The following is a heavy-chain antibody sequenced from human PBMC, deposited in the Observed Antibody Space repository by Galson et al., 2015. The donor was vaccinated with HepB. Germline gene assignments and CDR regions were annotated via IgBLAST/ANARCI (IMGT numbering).Heavy chain of an antibody. Sequence: SVKVSCKASGYTFTSYAMHWVRQAPGQRLEWMGWINAGNGNTKYSQKFQGRVTITRDTSASTAYMELSSLRSEDTAVYYCARPITEGDVWFAFDIWGQGTMVTVSS. D-gene: IGHD1-14*01. V-gene: IGHV1-3*01. J-gene: IGHJ3*02. CDR2: INAGNGNT. CDR3: ARPITEGDVWFAFDI. CDR1: GYTFTSYA.